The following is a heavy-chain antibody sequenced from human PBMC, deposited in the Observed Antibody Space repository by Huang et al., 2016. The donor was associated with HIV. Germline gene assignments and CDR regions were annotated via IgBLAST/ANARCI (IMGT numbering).Heavy chain of an antibody. V-gene: IGHV1-18*04. Sequence: QVQLVQSGAEVKKPGASVKVSCTSSGYSFSSYGFSWVRQAPGQGLEWMGWISTYNGDTKYAQHLQGRVTLTTDTSTSTAYMEVRSLRSDDTAVYYCARSFYTGSPNSWFDTWGQGTLVTVSS. CDR3: ARSFYTGSPNSWFDT. CDR1: GYSFSSYG. J-gene: IGHJ5*02. CDR2: ISTYNGDT. D-gene: IGHD1-26*01.